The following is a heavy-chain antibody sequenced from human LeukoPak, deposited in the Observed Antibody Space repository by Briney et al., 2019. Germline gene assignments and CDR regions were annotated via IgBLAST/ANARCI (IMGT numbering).Heavy chain of an antibody. J-gene: IGHJ4*02. V-gene: IGHV4-61*05. CDR2: IYYSGST. Sequence: SETLSLTCTVSGGSISSSSYYWGWIRQPPGKGLEWIGYIYYSGSTNYNPSLKSRVTISVDTSKNQFSLKLSSVTAADTAVYYCASHYGSGSLLDYWGQGTLVTVSS. CDR3: ASHYGSGSLLDY. CDR1: GGSISSSSYY. D-gene: IGHD3-10*01.